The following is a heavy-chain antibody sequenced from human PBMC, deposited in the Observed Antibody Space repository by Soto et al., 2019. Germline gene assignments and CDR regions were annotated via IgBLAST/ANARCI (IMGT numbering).Heavy chain of an antibody. CDR3: ARGLDAFDL. CDR2: ITWNGGTT. Sequence: EQQLVEFGGTVVRPGGPRSSSGVGLGFTLNHYARTGVRQTPGKGPEWVAGITWNGGTTGYIDSVKGRFTIARDNAKNTLYLQMNSLRPDNTALYYCARGLDAFDLWGQGTRVTVSS. CDR1: GFTLNHYA. J-gene: IGHJ3*01. V-gene: IGHV3-20*04.